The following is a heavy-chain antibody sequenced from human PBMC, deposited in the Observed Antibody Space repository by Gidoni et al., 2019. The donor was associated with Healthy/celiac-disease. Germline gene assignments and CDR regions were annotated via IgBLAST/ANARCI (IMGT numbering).Heavy chain of an antibody. V-gene: IGHV4-30-2*05. D-gene: IGHD3-10*01. CDR2: T. J-gene: IGHJ6*03. Sequence: TYYNPSLKSRVTISVDTSKNQFSLKLSSVTAADTAVYYCARTSSDYGSGTDYYMDVWGKGTTVTVSS. CDR3: ARTSSDYGSGTDYYMDV.